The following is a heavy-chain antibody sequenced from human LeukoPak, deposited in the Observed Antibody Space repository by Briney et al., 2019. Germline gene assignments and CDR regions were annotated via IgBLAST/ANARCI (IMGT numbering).Heavy chain of an antibody. CDR1: GFTFSSYE. V-gene: IGHV3-21*01. CDR2: ITSSSSYT. D-gene: IGHD1-1*01. J-gene: IGHJ6*03. Sequence: GGSLRLSCAASGFTFSSYEMNWVRQAPGKVLEWISAITSSSSYTFYADSVKGRFTISRDNAQNSLYLQMNSLRVEDTAIYYCARDPYNGAYSEGYYYYYMDVWGKGTTVTVSS. CDR3: ARDPYNGAYSEGYYYYYMDV.